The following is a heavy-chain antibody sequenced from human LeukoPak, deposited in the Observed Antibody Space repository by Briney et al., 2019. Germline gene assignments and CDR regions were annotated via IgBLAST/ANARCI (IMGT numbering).Heavy chain of an antibody. V-gene: IGHV4-59*01. D-gene: IGHD3-10*01. CDR1: GGSISSYY. Sequence: PSETLSLPCTVSGGSISSYYWSWIRQPPGKGLEWIGYIYYSGSTNYNPSLKSRVTISVDTSKNQFSLKLSSVTAADTAVYYCGRDVLPAPGAFDIWGQGTMVTVSS. J-gene: IGHJ3*02. CDR2: IYYSGST. CDR3: GRDVLPAPGAFDI.